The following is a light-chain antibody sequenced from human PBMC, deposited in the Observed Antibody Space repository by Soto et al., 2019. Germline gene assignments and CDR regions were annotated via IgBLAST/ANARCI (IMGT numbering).Light chain of an antibody. Sequence: DIQLTQSPSFLSASVGDRVTITCRASQGISSHLAWYQQKPGKAPNLLISAASALHSGVPTRFSGSGSGTEFTLTISSLQPEDFATYYCQPSYSTPLYTFGQGTKLEIK. CDR2: AAS. V-gene: IGKV1-9*01. J-gene: IGKJ2*01. CDR3: QPSYSTPLYT. CDR1: QGISSH.